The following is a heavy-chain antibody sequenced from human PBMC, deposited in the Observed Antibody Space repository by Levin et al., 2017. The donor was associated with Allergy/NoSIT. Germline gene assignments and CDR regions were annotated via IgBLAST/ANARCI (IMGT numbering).Heavy chain of an antibody. D-gene: IGHD3-22*01. V-gene: IGHV4-59*08. J-gene: IGHJ4*02. CDR1: GGSISSYY. Sequence: SETLSLTCTVSGGSISSYYWSWIRQPPGKGLEWIGYKYYSGSTKYNPSLKSRVTISVDTSKNQFSLKLSSVTAVDTAVYYCARLDSSGYLSGWGQGTLVTVSS. CDR3: ARLDSSGYLSG. CDR2: KYYSGST.